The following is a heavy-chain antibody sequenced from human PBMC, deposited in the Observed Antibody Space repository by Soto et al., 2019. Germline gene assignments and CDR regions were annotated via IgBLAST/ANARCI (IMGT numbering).Heavy chain of an antibody. CDR1: GLTVSGKKY. CDR2: LYDVDGS. J-gene: IGHJ3*01. V-gene: IGHV3-53*01. Sequence: PGGSLRLSCAASGLTVSGKKYVAWVRQAPGKGLEWVSALYDVDGSFYSVSVKGRFTTSSDSSKTTVYLQMNGLRPADTAVYYCATWHEREHAYDVWGQGTTVTVSS. D-gene: IGHD1-1*01. CDR3: ATWHEREHAYDV.